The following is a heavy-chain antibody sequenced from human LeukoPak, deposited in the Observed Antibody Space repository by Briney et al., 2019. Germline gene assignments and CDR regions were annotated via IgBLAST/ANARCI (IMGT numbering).Heavy chain of an antibody. CDR1: QFTFSKAW. CDR2: TTSKTDGGTT. V-gene: IGHV3-15*01. J-gene: IGHJ4*02. Sequence: GGSLRLSCAASQFTFSKAWMSWVRQAPGRGLEWVGRTTSKTDGGTTDYAAPVKGRFTISRDDSKNTLYLQMNSLKTEGTAVYYCTTELDYFGSGSYCFDSWGQGTLVTVSS. D-gene: IGHD3-10*01. CDR3: TTELDYFGSGSYCFDS.